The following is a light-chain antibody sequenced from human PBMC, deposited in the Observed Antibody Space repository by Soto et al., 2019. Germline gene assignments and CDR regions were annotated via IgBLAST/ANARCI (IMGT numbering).Light chain of an antibody. V-gene: IGKV3-15*01. CDR2: GAS. Sequence: EIVVTQSPATLSVSPGERATLSCRTSQSVSSNLAWYQQKPGQAPRLLISGASTRATGIPARFSGSGSGTEFTLIINSLQSEDFAVYFCQPYDNWPPFTFGPGTRVDIK. CDR1: QSVSSN. CDR3: QPYDNWPPFT. J-gene: IGKJ3*01.